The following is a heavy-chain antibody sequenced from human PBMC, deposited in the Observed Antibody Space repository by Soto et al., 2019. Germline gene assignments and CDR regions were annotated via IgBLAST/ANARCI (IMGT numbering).Heavy chain of an antibody. CDR3: AHIPISYRDDCFDP. J-gene: IGHJ5*02. CDR1: GFSLTTRGVG. CDR2: IYWDDDK. D-gene: IGHD3-16*02. Sequence: QITLKESGPTLVKPTQTLTLTGTFSGFSLTTRGVGVGWIRQPPGKALECLALIYWDDDKRYSPSLQSILSTTKDTSKNQVVLTMTNVEPVDTATYYCAHIPISYRDDCFDPWGQGTLVSVSS. V-gene: IGHV2-5*02.